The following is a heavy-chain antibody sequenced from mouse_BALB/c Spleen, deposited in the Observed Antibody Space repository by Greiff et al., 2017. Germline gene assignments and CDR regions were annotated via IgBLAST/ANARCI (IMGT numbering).Heavy chain of an antibody. D-gene: IGHD1-1*01. CDR2: IWGGGST. V-gene: IGHV2-6-7*01. CDR1: GFSLTGYG. CDR3: ARTPITTYAMDY. J-gene: IGHJ4*01. Sequence: VKVVESGPGLVAPSQSLSITCTVSGFSLTGYGVHWVRQPPGKGLEWLGMIWGGGSTDYNSALKSRLSISKDNSKSQVFLKMNSLQTDDTAMYYCARTPITTYAMDYWGQGTSVTVSS.